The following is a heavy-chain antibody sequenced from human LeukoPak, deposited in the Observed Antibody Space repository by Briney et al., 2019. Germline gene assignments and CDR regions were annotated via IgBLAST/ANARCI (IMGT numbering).Heavy chain of an antibody. CDR2: IYTSGST. V-gene: IGHV4-61*02. J-gene: IGHJ4*02. Sequence: PSETLSLTCTVSGGSISSGSYYWSWIRQPAGKGLEWIGRIYTSGSTNYNPSLKSRVTISVDTSKNQFSLKLSSVTAADTAVYYCARHSQYYYDSSGMFDYWGQGTLVTVSS. CDR3: ARHSQYYYDSSGMFDY. CDR1: GGSISSGSYY. D-gene: IGHD3-22*01.